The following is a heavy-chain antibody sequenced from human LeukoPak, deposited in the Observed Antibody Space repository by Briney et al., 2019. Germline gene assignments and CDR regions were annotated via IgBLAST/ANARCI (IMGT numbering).Heavy chain of an antibody. Sequence: SVKVSCKAAGATFSSYAISWVRQAPGQGLEWKGGIIPIFGTANYAQKFQGRVKITTDESTSTAYMELSSLGAEDTAVYYCATFAVAELGRSDYWGQGTLVTVSS. CDR2: IIPIFGTA. V-gene: IGHV1-69*05. CDR1: GATFSSYA. J-gene: IGHJ4*02. D-gene: IGHD6-13*01. CDR3: ATFAVAELGRSDY.